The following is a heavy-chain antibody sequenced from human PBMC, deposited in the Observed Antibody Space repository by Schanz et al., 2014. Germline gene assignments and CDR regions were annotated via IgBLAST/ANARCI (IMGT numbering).Heavy chain of an antibody. CDR1: GFTFSNFG. CDR2: ISASGGST. J-gene: IGHJ4*02. D-gene: IGHD3-10*01. CDR3: AKDPYGSGNHYTY. Sequence: VQLVESGGGVVQPGRSLRLSCAASGFTFSNFGLHWVRQAPGKGLEWVSAISASGGSTYYADSVKGRFTISRDNSKNTLYVQLNSLRAEDTAVYYCAKDPYGSGNHYTYWGRGALVSVSS. V-gene: IGHV3-23*04.